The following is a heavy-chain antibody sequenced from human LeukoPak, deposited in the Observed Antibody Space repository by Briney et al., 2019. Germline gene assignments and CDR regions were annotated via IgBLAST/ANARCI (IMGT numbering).Heavy chain of an antibody. Sequence: PGGSLRLSCAASGFTFDDYGMSWVRQAPGKGLEWVSGITWNGGSTGYADSVKGRFTISRSNAKNSLYLQMNSLRAEDTALYYCARGYCTSTSCYGVAAFDIWGQGTMVTVSS. CDR3: ARGYCTSTSCYGVAAFDI. CDR1: GFTFDDYG. V-gene: IGHV3-20*04. D-gene: IGHD2-2*01. CDR2: ITWNGGST. J-gene: IGHJ3*02.